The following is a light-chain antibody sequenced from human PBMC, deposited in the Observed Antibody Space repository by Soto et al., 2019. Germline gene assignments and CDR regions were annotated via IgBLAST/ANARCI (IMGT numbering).Light chain of an antibody. CDR1: SSDVRGYNY. CDR2: EVS. Sequence: QSALTQPASVSGSPGQSITISCTGTSSDVRGYNYVSWYQQHPGKAPKLMIYEVSNRPSGVSNRFSGSKSGNTASLTISGLQAEDEADYYCSSYTSSSTLVFGTGPKVTVL. J-gene: IGLJ1*01. CDR3: SSYTSSSTLV. V-gene: IGLV2-14*01.